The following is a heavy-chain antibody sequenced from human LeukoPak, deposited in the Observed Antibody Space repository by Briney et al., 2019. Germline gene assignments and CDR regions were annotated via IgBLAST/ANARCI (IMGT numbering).Heavy chain of an antibody. CDR2: IKQDGSEK. Sequence: PGGSLRLSCAASGFTFSSYWMSWVRQAPGKGLEWVANIKQDGSEKCYVDSVKGRFTISRDNAKNSLYLQMNSLRAEDTAVYYCARVMDSSGWQRYYFDYWGQGTLVTVSS. CDR1: GFTFSSYW. V-gene: IGHV3-7*01. D-gene: IGHD6-19*01. CDR3: ARVMDSSGWQRYYFDY. J-gene: IGHJ4*02.